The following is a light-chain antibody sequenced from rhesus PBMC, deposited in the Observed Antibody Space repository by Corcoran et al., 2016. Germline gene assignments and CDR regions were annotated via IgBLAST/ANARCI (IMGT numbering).Light chain of an antibody. J-gene: IGKJ1*01. CDR1: QGISSW. CDR3: QQYNSRPWT. CDR2: KAA. V-gene: IGKV1-22*01. Sequence: DIQMTQSPSSLSASVGDTVTITWRASQGISSWVAWYQQRPRKAPKLMIYKAARLQSGVPSRFSGSGSGTDFTLTISSLQSEDFATYYCQQYNSRPWTFGQGTKVEIK.